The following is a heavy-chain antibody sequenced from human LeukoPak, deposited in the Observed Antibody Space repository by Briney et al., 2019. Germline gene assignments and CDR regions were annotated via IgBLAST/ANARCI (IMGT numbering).Heavy chain of an antibody. CDR1: GGTFSSYA. Sequence: ASVKVSCKACGGTFSSYAISWVRQAPGQGLESMGRIIPIFGTANYAQKFQGRVTITTDESTSTAYMELSSVRSEDTAVYYCAREAFWSGYQNWFAPWGQGTLVTVSS. J-gene: IGHJ5*02. V-gene: IGHV1-69*05. D-gene: IGHD3-3*01. CDR3: AREAFWSGYQNWFAP. CDR2: IIPIFGTA.